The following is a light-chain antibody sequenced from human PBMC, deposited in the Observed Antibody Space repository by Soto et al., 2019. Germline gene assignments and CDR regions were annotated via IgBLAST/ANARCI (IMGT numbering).Light chain of an antibody. CDR2: GAS. CDR3: QQYDTSPYT. Sequence: EIVLTQSPGTLSLSPGERATLSCRASQSVGSSYLAWYQQKPGLAPRLLIYGASSRATGFPDRFSGSGSGTDFTLTISRLEPGDFAVYYCQQYDTSPYTFGQGTKVDIK. V-gene: IGKV3-20*01. CDR1: QSVGSSY. J-gene: IGKJ2*01.